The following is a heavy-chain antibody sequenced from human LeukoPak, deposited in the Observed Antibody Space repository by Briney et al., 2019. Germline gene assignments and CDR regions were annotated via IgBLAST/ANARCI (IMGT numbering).Heavy chain of an antibody. J-gene: IGHJ4*02. D-gene: IGHD2-15*01. CDR3: ARYCSGGSCYGDYFDY. CDR1: GYSISSGYY. V-gene: IGHV4-38-2*02. CDR2: IYHGGRT. Sequence: PSETLSLTCTVSGYSISSGYYWGWIRQTPGKGLEWIGYIYHGGRTDYNPSLKSRVTISVDTSKNQFSLKLSSVTAADTAVYFCARYCSGGSCYGDYFDYWGQGTLVTVSS.